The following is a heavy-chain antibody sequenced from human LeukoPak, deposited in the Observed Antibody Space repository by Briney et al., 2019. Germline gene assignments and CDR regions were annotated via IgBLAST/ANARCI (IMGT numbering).Heavy chain of an antibody. D-gene: IGHD7-27*01. Sequence: SVKVSCKASGGTFSNYVINWVRQAPGQGLEWMGGIIPIFGTANYAQKFQGRVTITADESTSTAYMELSSLRSEDTAVYYCARAQLTGDFGKVFYYYMDVWGKGTTVTISS. J-gene: IGHJ6*03. CDR2: IIPIFGTA. CDR1: GGTFSNYV. V-gene: IGHV1-69*13. CDR3: ARAQLTGDFGKVFYYYMDV.